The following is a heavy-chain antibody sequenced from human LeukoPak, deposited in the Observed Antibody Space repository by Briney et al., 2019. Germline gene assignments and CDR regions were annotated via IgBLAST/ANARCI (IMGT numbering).Heavy chain of an antibody. D-gene: IGHD4-17*01. Sequence: GSVSVSCKASGYTFTGYYMHWVRQAPGQGLEWMGWINHNSGGTNYAQKFQRRVTMTRDTSISTAYMDLSRLRSDDTAVYYCARDDYGDFRSNICFGRWGQGTLVTVST. J-gene: IGHJ5*02. CDR2: INHNSGGT. V-gene: IGHV1-2*02. CDR1: GYTFTGYY. CDR3: ARDDYGDFRSNICFGR.